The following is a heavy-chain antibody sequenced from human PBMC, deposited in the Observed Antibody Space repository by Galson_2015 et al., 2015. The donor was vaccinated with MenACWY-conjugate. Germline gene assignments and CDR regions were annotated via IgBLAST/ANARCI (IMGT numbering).Heavy chain of an antibody. CDR3: ARARIVVPAAMKYYYYGMDV. CDR2: IKKDGSEK. Sequence: SLRLSCAASGFTFRNYWMTWVRQAPGKGLEWVASIKKDGSEKYYVDSVKGRFTISRDNAKNSLYLQMNSLRAEDTAVYYCARARIVVPAAMKYYYYGMDVWGQGTTVTVSS. D-gene: IGHD2-2*01. V-gene: IGHV3-7*03. J-gene: IGHJ6*02. CDR1: GFTFRNYW.